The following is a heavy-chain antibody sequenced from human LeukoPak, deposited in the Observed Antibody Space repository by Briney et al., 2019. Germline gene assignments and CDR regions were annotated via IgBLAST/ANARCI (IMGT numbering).Heavy chain of an antibody. D-gene: IGHD3-22*01. V-gene: IGHV4-39*01. CDR3: ARLSRDSDGYYNY. J-gene: IGHJ4*02. CDR2: IYDSGDT. CDR1: GGSISSSNYY. Sequence: SETLSLTCTVSGGSISSSNYYWGWIRQPPGKGLEWIGSIYDSGDTYYNPSLKSRVTISVGTSKNQYSLKLSSVTAADTAVYYCARLSRDSDGYYNYWGQGTLVTVSS.